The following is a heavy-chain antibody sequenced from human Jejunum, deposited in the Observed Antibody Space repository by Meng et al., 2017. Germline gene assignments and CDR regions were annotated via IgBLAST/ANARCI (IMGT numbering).Heavy chain of an antibody. CDR2: INTNTGNP. CDR3: AREASAGY. CDR1: GYTFTSYG. J-gene: IGHJ4*02. V-gene: IGHV7-4-1*02. Sequence: QGQLGQSGAEVKKPGAYVKVSCKTSGYTFTSYGISWVRQAPGQGLEWMGWINTNTGNPTYAQGFTGRFVFSLDTSVSTAYLQISSLKAEDTAMYYCAREASAGYWGQGTLVTVSS. D-gene: IGHD1-26*01.